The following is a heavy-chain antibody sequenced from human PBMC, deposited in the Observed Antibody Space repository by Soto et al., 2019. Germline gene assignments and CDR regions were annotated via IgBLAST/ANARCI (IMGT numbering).Heavy chain of an antibody. V-gene: IGHV4-59*01. Sequence: PSETLSLTCTVSGGSISSYYWSWIRQPPGKGLEWIGYIYYSGSTNYNPSLKSRVTISVDTSKNQFSLKLSSVTAADTAVYYCARSVEMATKGLDYWGQGTTVTVSS. D-gene: IGHD5-12*01. CDR1: GGSISSYY. J-gene: IGHJ4*03. CDR2: IYYSGST. CDR3: ARSVEMATKGLDY.